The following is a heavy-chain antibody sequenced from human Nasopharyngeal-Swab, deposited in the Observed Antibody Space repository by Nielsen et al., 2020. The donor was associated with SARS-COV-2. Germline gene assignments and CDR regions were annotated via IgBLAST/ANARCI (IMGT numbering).Heavy chain of an antibody. CDR2: VDYDGVRT. CDR3: ATWMTAHFDY. CDR1: GFTFSTYW. J-gene: IGHJ4*02. Sequence: GESLKISCPASGFTFSTYWMHWVRQAPGQGLEWVSTVDYDGVRTHYTDSVEGRFIISRDNSRNTAYLQIKSLRVEDAAVYYCATWMTAHFDYWGQGTLVT. D-gene: IGHD5-18*01. V-gene: IGHV3-23*01.